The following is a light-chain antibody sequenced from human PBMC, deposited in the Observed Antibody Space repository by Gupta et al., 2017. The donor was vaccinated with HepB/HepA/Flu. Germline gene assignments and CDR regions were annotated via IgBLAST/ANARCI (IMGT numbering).Light chain of an antibody. V-gene: IGLV2-8*01. Sequence: SALTQPPPASGSPGHTVTISCTGTSSDVGAYNFVSCYQQHPGKAPKLMIYEVTKRPSGVPVRFSGSKSGNTASLTVSGLQAEEEADYWCGSYGCNNNVVFGGGTKVTVL. CDR2: EVT. CDR3: GSYGCNNNVV. J-gene: IGLJ2*01. CDR1: SSDVGAYNF.